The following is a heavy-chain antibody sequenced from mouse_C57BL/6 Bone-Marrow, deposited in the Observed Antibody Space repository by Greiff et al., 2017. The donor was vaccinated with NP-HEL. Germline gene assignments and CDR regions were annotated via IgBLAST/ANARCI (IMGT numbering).Heavy chain of an antibody. J-gene: IGHJ3*01. CDR2: INPYNGGT. D-gene: IGHD1-1*01. CDR3: ARVIYYYCSSYVWFAY. Sequence: EVQLQQSGPVLVKPGASVKMSCKASGYTFTDYYMNWVKQSHGKSLEWIGVINPYNGGTSYNQKFKGKATLTVDKSYSTAYMELNRLTSEDSVVYYCARVIYYYCSSYVWFAYWCQGTLVTVSA. V-gene: IGHV1-19*01. CDR1: GYTFTDYY.